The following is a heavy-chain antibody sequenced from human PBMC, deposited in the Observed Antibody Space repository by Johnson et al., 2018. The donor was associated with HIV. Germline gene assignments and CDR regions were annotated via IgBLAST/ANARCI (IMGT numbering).Heavy chain of an antibody. CDR2: ISYDGSIK. V-gene: IGHV3-30*04. CDR3: ARTQVVYAHFDI. Sequence: QVQLVESGGGVVQPGRSLRLSCAASGFTFSSYAMHWVRQAPGKGLEWVAVISYDGSIKYYADSVKGRFTISRDNSKNTLYLQMNSLRAEDTAVYYCARTQVVYAHFDIWGQGTMVTVSS. CDR1: GFTFSSYA. D-gene: IGHD2-8*02. J-gene: IGHJ3*02.